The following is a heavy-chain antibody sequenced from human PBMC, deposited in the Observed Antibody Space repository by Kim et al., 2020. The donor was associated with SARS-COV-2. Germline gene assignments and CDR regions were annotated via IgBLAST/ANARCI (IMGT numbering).Heavy chain of an antibody. J-gene: IGHJ5*02. V-gene: IGHV3-23*01. Sequence: YYADSVKGQFTISRDNSKYTLYLQMNFQRAEDTAVYYCAKRGSSSWYFYPWGQGTLVTVSS. D-gene: IGHD6-13*01. CDR3: AKRGSSSWYFYP.